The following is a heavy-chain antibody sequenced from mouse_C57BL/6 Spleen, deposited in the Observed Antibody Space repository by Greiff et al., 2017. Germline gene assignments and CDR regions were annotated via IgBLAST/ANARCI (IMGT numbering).Heavy chain of an antibody. D-gene: IGHD2-4*01. CDR2: ISYSGST. J-gene: IGHJ1*03. V-gene: IGHV3-1*01. Sequence: EVKLMESGPGMVKPSQSLSLSCTVTGYSITSGYDWHWIRHFPGNKLEWMGYISYSGSTNYNTSLKSRISLTHDTSKNHFFLKLNSVTTEDTATYDCARNDYDYHWYFDVWGTGTTVTVSS. CDR3: ARNDYDYHWYFDV. CDR1: GYSITSGYD.